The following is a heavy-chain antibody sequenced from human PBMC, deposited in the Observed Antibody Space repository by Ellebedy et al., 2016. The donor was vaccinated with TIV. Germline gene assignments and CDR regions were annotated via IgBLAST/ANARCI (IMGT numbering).Heavy chain of an antibody. CDR2: LLHTGSP. D-gene: IGHD1-26*01. CDR3: ARLEPAYYYAMDV. J-gene: IGHJ6*02. Sequence: MPSETLSLTCGVSGGSIRGSGSYWGWIRQPPGKGLEWIGSLLHTGSPYYKPSLERRVTMSIDSSKNQFSLELRSVTAADTAVYYCARLEPAYYYAMDVWGQGTTVIVSS. V-gene: IGHV4-39*01. CDR1: GGSIRGSGSY.